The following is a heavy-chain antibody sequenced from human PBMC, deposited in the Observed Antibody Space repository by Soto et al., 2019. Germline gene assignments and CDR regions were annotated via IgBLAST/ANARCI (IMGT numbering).Heavy chain of an antibody. V-gene: IGHV1-18*04. J-gene: IGHJ6*02. Sequence: QVQLVESGAEVKKPGASVKVSCKASGYTFTDYGISWVRQAPGQGLEWMGWISGYNGNTKYAQKFQCRVTMTTDTPTNTAYMELRSLRSDDTAVYYCARDREYYYDSSGNYYYHYGLDVWGQGTKVTVS. CDR3: ARDREYYYDSSGNYYYHYGLDV. D-gene: IGHD3-22*01. CDR2: ISGYNGNT. CDR1: GYTFTDYG.